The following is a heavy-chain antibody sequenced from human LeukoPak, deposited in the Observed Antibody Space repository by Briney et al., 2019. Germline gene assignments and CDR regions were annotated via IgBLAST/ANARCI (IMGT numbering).Heavy chain of an antibody. Sequence: SGGSLRLSCAASGFTFSSYWMSWVRQAPGKGLEWVANIKQDGSEKYYVDSVKGRFTISRDNAKNSLYLQMNSLRAEDTAVYYCARERPHGSGSYQLFDYWGQGTLVTVSS. CDR2: IKQDGSEK. D-gene: IGHD3-10*01. V-gene: IGHV3-7*01. CDR1: GFTFSSYW. J-gene: IGHJ4*02. CDR3: ARERPHGSGSYQLFDY.